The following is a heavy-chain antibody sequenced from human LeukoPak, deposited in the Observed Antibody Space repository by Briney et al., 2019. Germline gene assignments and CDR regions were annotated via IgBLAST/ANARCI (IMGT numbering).Heavy chain of an antibody. V-gene: IGHV3-53*01. CDR3: ASTHLGYCSSASCQNDY. J-gene: IGHJ4*02. D-gene: IGHD2-2*01. CDR1: GFTVSSNY. Sequence: GGSLRLSCAASGFTVSSNYMSWVRQAPGKGLERVSVIYSGGSTYYADSVKGRFTISRDNSKNTLYLQMNSLRAEDTAVYYCASTHLGYCSSASCQNDYWGQGTLVTVSS. CDR2: IYSGGST.